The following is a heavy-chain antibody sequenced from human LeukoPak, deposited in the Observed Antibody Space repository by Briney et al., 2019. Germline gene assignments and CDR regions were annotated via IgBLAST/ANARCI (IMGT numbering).Heavy chain of an antibody. CDR3: ARDLYRLVVVPHYFDY. Sequence: GGSLRLSCAASGFTFSRYSMNWVRQAPGKGPEWVSSISSSSSYIYYADSVRGRFTISRDNAKNSLYLQMNSLRAEDTAIYYCARDLYRLVVVPHYFDYWGQGTLVTVSS. CDR1: GFTFSRYS. D-gene: IGHD3-22*01. CDR2: ISSSSSYI. V-gene: IGHV3-21*01. J-gene: IGHJ4*02.